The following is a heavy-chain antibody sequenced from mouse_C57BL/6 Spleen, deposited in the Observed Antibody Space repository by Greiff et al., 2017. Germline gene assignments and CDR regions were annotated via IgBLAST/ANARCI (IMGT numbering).Heavy chain of an antibody. CDR2: FYPGNSDT. D-gene: IGHD2-10*01. V-gene: IGHV1-5*01. J-gene: IGHJ4*01. CDR3: TSSAYWGDAMDY. CDR1: GYTFTSYW. Sequence: EVKLQESGTVLARPGASVKMSCKTSGYTFTSYWMHWVNQRPGQGLEWIGAFYPGNSDTSYNQKFKGKAKLTAVTSASTAYLELSSLTIEDSSVNYCTSSAYWGDAMDYWGQGTSVTVSA.